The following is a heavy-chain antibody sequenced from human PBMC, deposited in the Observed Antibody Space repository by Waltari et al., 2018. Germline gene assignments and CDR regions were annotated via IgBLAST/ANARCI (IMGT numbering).Heavy chain of an antibody. CDR3: AGDFVGSLDY. CDR1: GIDFSTNR. Sequence: EVQLVESGGGLVKPGGSLRISCVVSGIDFSTNRIDWVRQSPGMVLELLAFITISVSQIVYGVSVKGRFTFFTDNVKTSLFLQMNSLRVEDTAIYYGAGDFVGSLDYWGRGTLVIVSS. CDR2: ITISVSQI. D-gene: IGHD3-10*01. J-gene: IGHJ4*02. V-gene: IGHV3-21*01.